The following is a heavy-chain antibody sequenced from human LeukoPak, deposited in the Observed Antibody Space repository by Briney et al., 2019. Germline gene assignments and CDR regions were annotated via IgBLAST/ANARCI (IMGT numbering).Heavy chain of an antibody. Sequence: PGRSLRLSCAASGFTFSSYAMHWVRQAPGKGLEWVAVISYDGSNKYYADSVKGRFTISRGNSKNTLYLQMNSLRAEDTAVYYCARDYDILTGSPGLRFDYWGQGTLVTVSS. CDR1: GFTFSSYA. V-gene: IGHV3-30-3*01. CDR3: ARDYDILTGSPGLRFDY. CDR2: ISYDGSNK. J-gene: IGHJ4*02. D-gene: IGHD3-9*01.